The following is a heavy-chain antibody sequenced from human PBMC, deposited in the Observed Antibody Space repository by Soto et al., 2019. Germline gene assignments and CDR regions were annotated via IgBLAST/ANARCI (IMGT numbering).Heavy chain of an antibody. CDR2: IIGSGGST. J-gene: IGHJ4*02. Sequence: PGGSLRLSCAASGITFSSYAMSWVRQTPGKGLEWVSGIIGSGGSTYYADSVKGRFTISRDNSKNTLYLQMNSLRAEDTAVYYCAKDGRYCSSSSCKKVDYWGQGTLVTVSS. CDR3: AKDGRYCSSSSCKKVDY. CDR1: GITFSSYA. D-gene: IGHD2-15*01. V-gene: IGHV3-23*01.